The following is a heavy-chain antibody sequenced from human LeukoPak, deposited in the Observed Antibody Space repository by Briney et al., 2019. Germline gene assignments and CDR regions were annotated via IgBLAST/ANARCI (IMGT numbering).Heavy chain of an antibody. Sequence: ASETLSLTCAVYGGSFSGYYWSWIRQPPGKGLEWIGEINHSGSTNYNPSLKSRVTISVDTSKNQFSLNFNSVTAADTAVYYCARERGGGNYYGDAFDIWGQGTMVTVSS. V-gene: IGHV4-34*01. CDR3: ARERGGGNYYGDAFDI. CDR2: INHSGST. D-gene: IGHD3-22*01. J-gene: IGHJ3*02. CDR1: GGSFSGYY.